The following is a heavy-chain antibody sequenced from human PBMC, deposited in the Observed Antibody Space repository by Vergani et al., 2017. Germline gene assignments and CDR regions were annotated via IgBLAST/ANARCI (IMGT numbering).Heavy chain of an antibody. J-gene: IGHJ4*02. CDR3: AREGFRGRPDY. D-gene: IGHD2/OR15-2a*01. Sequence: QVQLVESGGGVVQPGRSLRLSCAASGFTFSSYAMHWVRQAPGKGLEWVAVISYDGSNKYYADSVKGRFTISRDNAKNSLYLQMNSLRAEDTAVYYCAREGFRGRPDYWGQGTLVTVSS. V-gene: IGHV3-30-3*01. CDR1: GFTFSSYA. CDR2: ISYDGSNK.